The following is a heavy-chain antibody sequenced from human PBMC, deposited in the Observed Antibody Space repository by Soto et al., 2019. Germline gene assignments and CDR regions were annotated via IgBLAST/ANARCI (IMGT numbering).Heavy chain of an antibody. CDR1: GYTFTSYD. V-gene: IGHV1-8*01. J-gene: IGHJ6*02. CDR2: MNPNSGNT. CDR3: ASDPPINSDCGGMDV. D-gene: IGHD2-21*01. Sequence: QVQLVQSGAEVKKPGASVKVSCKASGYTFTSYDINWVRRATGQGLEWMGWMNPNSGNTGYAQKFQGRVTMTRNTSISTAYMELSSLRSEDTAVYYCASDPPINSDCGGMDVWGQGTTVTVSS.